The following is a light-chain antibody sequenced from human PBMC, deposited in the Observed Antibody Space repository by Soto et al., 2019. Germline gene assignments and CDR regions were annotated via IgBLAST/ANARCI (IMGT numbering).Light chain of an antibody. J-gene: IGKJ1*01. CDR2: GAS. Sequence: EIVMTQSPATLSVSPGERATLSCRASQSVSSNLAWYQQKPGQAPRLLIYGASTRATGIPARFSGSGSGTQXXXXXXXLQSEDFAXXYXQQYNNWPRPFGQRTKVEIK. CDR1: QSVSSN. CDR3: QQYNNWPRP. V-gene: IGKV3-15*01.